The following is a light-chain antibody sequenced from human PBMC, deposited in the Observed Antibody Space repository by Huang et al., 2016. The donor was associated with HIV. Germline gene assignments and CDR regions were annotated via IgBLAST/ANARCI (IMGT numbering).Light chain of an antibody. CDR3: QQYAGSPQT. Sequence: EIVLTQFPGTLSLSPGGRATLSCRASQSLSSNSLAWYQQIPGQAPRLVIYGTFNRATGIPDRFSGSGSRTDFTLTISRLEPEDFAVYYCQQYAGSPQTFGGGTKVEIK. CDR2: GTF. CDR1: QSLSSNS. J-gene: IGKJ4*01. V-gene: IGKV3-20*01.